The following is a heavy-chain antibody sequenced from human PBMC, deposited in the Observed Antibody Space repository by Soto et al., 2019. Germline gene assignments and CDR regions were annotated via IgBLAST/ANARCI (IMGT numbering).Heavy chain of an antibody. D-gene: IGHD2-2*01. CDR3: ARGAYCSSTSCYLYPPPFDP. CDR2: INSDGSST. Sequence: PGGSLRLSCAASGFTFSSYWMHWVRQAPGKGLVWVSRINSDGSSTSYADSVKGRFTISRDNAKNTLYLQMNSLRAEDTAVYYCARGAYCSSTSCYLYPPPFDPWGQGTQVTVSS. CDR1: GFTFSSYW. V-gene: IGHV3-74*01. J-gene: IGHJ5*02.